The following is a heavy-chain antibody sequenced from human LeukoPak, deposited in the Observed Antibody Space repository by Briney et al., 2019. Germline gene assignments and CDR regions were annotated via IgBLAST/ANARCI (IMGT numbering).Heavy chain of an antibody. CDR2: ISYDGSNK. V-gene: IGHV3-30-3*01. J-gene: IGHJ4*02. CDR3: AREVDYYGSGSYFPGFDY. D-gene: IGHD3-10*01. Sequence: PGGSLRLSCEASRFSFSAYPMGWVRRAPGKGLEWVAVISYDGSNKYYADSVKGRFTISRDNSKNTLYLQMNSLRAEDTAVYYCAREVDYYGSGSYFPGFDYWGQGTLVTVSS. CDR1: RFSFSAYP.